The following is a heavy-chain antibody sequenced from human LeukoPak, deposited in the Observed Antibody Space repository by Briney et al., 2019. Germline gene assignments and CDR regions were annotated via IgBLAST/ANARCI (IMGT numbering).Heavy chain of an antibody. D-gene: IGHD3-3*01. V-gene: IGHV4-59*01. Sequence: SETLSLTCTVSGGSISSYYWSWIRQPPGKELEWIGYIYYSGSTNYNPSLKSRVTISVDTSKNQFSLKLSSVTAADTAVYYCARDHLPTFGVVTTPYAFDIWGQGTMVTVSS. CDR1: GGSISSYY. CDR3: ARDHLPTFGVVTTPYAFDI. J-gene: IGHJ3*02. CDR2: IYYSGST.